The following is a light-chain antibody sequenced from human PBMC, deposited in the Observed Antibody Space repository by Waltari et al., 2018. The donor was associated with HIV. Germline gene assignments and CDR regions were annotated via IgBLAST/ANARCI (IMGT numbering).Light chain of an antibody. J-gene: IGKJ3*01. CDR3: QQYNNWPPFT. CDR2: GAS. CDR1: QSVSSN. V-gene: IGKV3-15*01. Sequence: EIVMTQSPATLSVSPGERATLSCRASQSVSSNLAWYQQKPGQAPRLLIHGASTRATGIPARFSGSGSGTEFTLTISSLQSEDFAVYYCQQYNNWPPFTFGPGTKVYIK.